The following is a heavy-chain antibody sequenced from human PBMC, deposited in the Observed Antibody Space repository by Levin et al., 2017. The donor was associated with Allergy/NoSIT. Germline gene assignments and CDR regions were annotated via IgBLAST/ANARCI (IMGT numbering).Heavy chain of an antibody. J-gene: IGHJ3*02. V-gene: IGHV3-23*01. CDR2: TTDSGRST. CDR1: GFTFSSYA. D-gene: IGHD6-19*01. CDR3: AKVISGIALADGGFDI. Sequence: GESLKISCAASGFTFSSYAMSWVRQAPGKGLEWVSGTTDSGRSTYYADAVKGRFTISRDNSKNTMYLQMKSLRAEDTAVYYCAKVISGIALADGGFDIWGQGTMVVVSP.